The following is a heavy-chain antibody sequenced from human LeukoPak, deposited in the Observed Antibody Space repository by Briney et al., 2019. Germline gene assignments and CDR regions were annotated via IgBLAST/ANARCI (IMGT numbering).Heavy chain of an antibody. Sequence: GGSLRLSCAASGFTFSSYGMHWVRQAPGKGLEWVSAISGSGGSTYYADSLKGRFTISRDNSKNTLYLQMNSLRAEDTAVYYCAHPTEYSSSWYGNWFDPWGQGTLVTVSS. CDR2: ISGSGGST. CDR1: GFTFSSYG. V-gene: IGHV3-23*01. CDR3: AHPTEYSSSWYGNWFDP. J-gene: IGHJ5*02. D-gene: IGHD6-13*01.